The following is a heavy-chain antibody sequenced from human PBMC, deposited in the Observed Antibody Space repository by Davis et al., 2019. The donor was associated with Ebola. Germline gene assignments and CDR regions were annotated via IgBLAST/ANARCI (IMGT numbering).Heavy chain of an antibody. Sequence: GESLKISCAASGFTFSNAWMNWVRQAPGKGLEWVSVIYSGGSTYYADSVKGRFTISRDNAKNSLYLQMNSLRAEDTALYYCAKDKQPHYYDSSVYFDYWGQGTLVTVSS. J-gene: IGHJ4*02. CDR1: GFTFSNAW. CDR2: IYSGGST. V-gene: IGHV3-53*05. D-gene: IGHD3-22*01. CDR3: AKDKQPHYYDSSVYFDY.